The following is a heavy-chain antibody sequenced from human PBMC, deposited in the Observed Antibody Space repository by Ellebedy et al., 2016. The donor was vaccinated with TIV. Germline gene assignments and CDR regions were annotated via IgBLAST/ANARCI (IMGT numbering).Heavy chain of an antibody. CDR2: LYHSGSA. CDR3: AGVRHSWFDP. Sequence: MPGGSLRLSCTVSGGSTSRYYWRWLRQPPGKGLEWIGYLYHSGSANYHPSLRSRVTISSDTSKKKITLNLTSVTAADTAIYYCAGVRHSWFDPWGQGTLVTVSS. CDR1: GGSTSRYY. J-gene: IGHJ5*02. V-gene: IGHV4-59*01.